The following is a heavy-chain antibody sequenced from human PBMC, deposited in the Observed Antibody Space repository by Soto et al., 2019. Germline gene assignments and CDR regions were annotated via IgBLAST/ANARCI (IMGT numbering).Heavy chain of an antibody. J-gene: IGHJ6*02. CDR1: GFTVSSNY. CDR2: IYSGGST. CDR3: ARDGCSGGSCYYSNYYYGMDV. Sequence: GGSLRLSCAASGFTVSSNYMSWVRQAPGKGLEWVSVIYSGGSTYYADSEKGRFTICRDNSKNTMYHQMNSLRAEDPAVYYCARDGCSGGSCYYSNYYYGMDVWGQGTTVTVSS. D-gene: IGHD2-15*01. V-gene: IGHV3-66*01.